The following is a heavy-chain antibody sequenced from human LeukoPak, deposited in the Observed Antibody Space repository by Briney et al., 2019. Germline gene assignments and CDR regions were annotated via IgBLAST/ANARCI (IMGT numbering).Heavy chain of an antibody. CDR1: GGSISSSSYY. Sequence: SETLSLTCTVSGGSISSSSYYWGWIRQPPGKGLEWIGSIYYSGSTYYNPSLKSRVTISVDTSKNQFSLKLSSVTAAGTAVYYCARPGIAARPIDYWGQGTLVTVSS. CDR2: IYYSGST. V-gene: IGHV4-39*01. CDR3: ARPGIAARPIDY. J-gene: IGHJ4*02. D-gene: IGHD6-6*01.